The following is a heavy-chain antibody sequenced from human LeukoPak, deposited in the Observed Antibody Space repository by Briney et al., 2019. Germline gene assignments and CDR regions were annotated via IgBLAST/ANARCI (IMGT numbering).Heavy chain of an antibody. CDR3: ARDSAYYVFWSGYYPHFDY. CDR2: IKQDGSEK. V-gene: IGHV3-7*01. J-gene: IGHJ4*02. CDR1: GFTFSSYW. Sequence: GGSLRLSCAASGFTFSSYWMSWVRQAPGKGLEWVANIKQDGSEKYYVDSVKGRFTISRDNAKNSLYLQMNSLRAEDTAVYYCARDSAYYVFWSGYYPHFDYWGQGTLVTVSS. D-gene: IGHD3-3*01.